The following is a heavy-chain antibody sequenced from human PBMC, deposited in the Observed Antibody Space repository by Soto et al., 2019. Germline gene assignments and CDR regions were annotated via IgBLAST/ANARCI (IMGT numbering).Heavy chain of an antibody. Sequence: QVQLQQWGAGLLKPWETLSLTCAVYGGSFSDYYWSWLRQTPEKGLEWIGEINHSGDTKYNPSLESRVTISVDTSKSQFSLKLNSVTAADTAVYYCATTGGMDVWGQGATLTVSS. CDR1: GGSFSDYY. CDR3: ATTGGMDV. CDR2: INHSGDT. J-gene: IGHJ6*02. V-gene: IGHV4-34*01.